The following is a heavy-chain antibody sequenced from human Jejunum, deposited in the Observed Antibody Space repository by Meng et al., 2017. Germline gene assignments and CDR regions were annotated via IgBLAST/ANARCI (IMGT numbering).Heavy chain of an antibody. CDR2: ISSDGSLR. V-gene: IGHV3-30*04. Sequence: GESLKISCAASGFTFTSYSMHWVRQAPGQGLDWLAVISSDGSLRYYADSVKGRFTISRDNSKNTLFLQMNSLRDEDTALYYCARETLVTTKGIEHWGPGTLVNVSS. CDR3: ARETLVTTKGIEH. J-gene: IGHJ4*02. D-gene: IGHD4-17*01. CDR1: GFTFTSYS.